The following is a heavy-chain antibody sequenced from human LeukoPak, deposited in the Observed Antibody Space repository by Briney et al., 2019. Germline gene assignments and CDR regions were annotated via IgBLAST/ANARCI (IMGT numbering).Heavy chain of an antibody. V-gene: IGHV3-33*01. J-gene: IGHJ4*02. Sequence: GGSLRLSCAASGFTFSTYAMHWVRQAPGKGLEWVAVIWYDGSNKYYADSVKGRFTISRDNSKNTLFLQMNSVRAEDTAVYYCARAQLEQLWLLFDYWGQGTLVTVSS. D-gene: IGHD5-18*01. CDR1: GFTFSTYA. CDR3: ARAQLEQLWLLFDY. CDR2: IWYDGSNK.